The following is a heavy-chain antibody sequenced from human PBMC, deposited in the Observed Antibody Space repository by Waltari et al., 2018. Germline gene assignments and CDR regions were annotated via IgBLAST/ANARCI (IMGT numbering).Heavy chain of an antibody. CDR1: GFIVSYNY. D-gene: IGHD5-12*01. CDR2: IYAAGGT. CDR3: ARAGLGSPLEWQRMFDS. V-gene: IGHV3-53*01. Sequence: EVQLVESGGGLSQPGGSLRLSCAASGFIVSYNYMSWFRQTPGKGLKWFSVIYAAGGTYYSDSVKGRFTISRDTSKSTLYLQMDSLRVEDSAVYYCARAGLGSPLEWQRMFDSWGQGTLVTVSS. J-gene: IGHJ4*02.